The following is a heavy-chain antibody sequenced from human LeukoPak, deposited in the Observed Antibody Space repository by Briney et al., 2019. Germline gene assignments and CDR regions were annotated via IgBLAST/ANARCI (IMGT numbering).Heavy chain of an antibody. CDR3: ARHAIRRTLGSDY. D-gene: IGHD1-26*01. V-gene: IGHV4-38-2*01. J-gene: IGHJ4*02. Sequence: SETLSLTCAVSGYSISSGYYWGWIRQPPGKGLEWSGSIYHSGSTYYNPSLKSRVTISVDTSKNQFSLKLSSVTAADTAVYYCARHAIRRTLGSDYWGQGTLVTVSS. CDR2: IYHSGST. CDR1: GYSISSGYY.